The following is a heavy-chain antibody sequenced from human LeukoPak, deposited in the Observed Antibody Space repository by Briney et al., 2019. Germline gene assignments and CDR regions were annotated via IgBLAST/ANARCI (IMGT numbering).Heavy chain of an antibody. Sequence: SGTLSLTCAVSGXSVSSTNWWTWFRQPPGKGLEWIGEVHLDGRTNYNPSLTGRLTMSVDLYENHISLKLTSVTAADTAVYYCAREGGFYRPLDYSGQGTLVTVSS. CDR2: VHLDGRT. CDR3: AREGGFYRPLDY. V-gene: IGHV4-4*02. CDR1: GXSVSSTNW. D-gene: IGHD3-3*01. J-gene: IGHJ4*02.